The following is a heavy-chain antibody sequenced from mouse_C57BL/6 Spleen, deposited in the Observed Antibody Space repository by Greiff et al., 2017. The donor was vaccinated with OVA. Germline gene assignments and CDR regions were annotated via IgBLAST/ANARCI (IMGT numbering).Heavy chain of an antibody. J-gene: IGHJ2*01. CDR2: IDPSDSYT. CDR1: GYTFTSYW. D-gene: IGHD1-1*01. Sequence: QVQLQQPGAELVMPGASVKLSCKASGYTFTSYWMHWVKQRPGQGLEWIGEIDPSDSYTNYNQKFKGKSTLTVDKSSSTAYMQLSSLTSEDSAVYYGARDYGSSFFDYWGQGTTLTVSS. CDR3: ARDYGSSFFDY. V-gene: IGHV1-69*01.